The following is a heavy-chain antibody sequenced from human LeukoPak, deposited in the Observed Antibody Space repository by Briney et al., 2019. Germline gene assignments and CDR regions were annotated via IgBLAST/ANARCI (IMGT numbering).Heavy chain of an antibody. V-gene: IGHV3-21*01. Sequence: GGSLRLSCAASGFTFSSYSMNWVRQAPGNGLEWVSSISSSSSYIYYADSVKGRFTISRDNAKNSLYLQMNSLRAEDTAVYYCASKYSYGHVDYWGQGTLVTVSS. J-gene: IGHJ4*02. D-gene: IGHD5-18*01. CDR3: ASKYSYGHVDY. CDR1: GFTFSSYS. CDR2: ISSSSSYI.